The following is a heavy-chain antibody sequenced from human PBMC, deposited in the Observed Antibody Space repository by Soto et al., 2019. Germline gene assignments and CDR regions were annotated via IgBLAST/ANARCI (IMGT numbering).Heavy chain of an antibody. CDR1: GYTFTSYD. D-gene: IGHD3-3*01. Sequence: QVQLVQSGAEVKKPGASVKVSCKASGYTFTSYDINWVRQATGQGLEWMGCMNPNSGNTGYAQKFQGRVTMTRNTSISTAYIELSSLRSEDTAVYYCARGHYDFWSGYQKYYYYYGMDVWGQGTTVTVSS. J-gene: IGHJ6*02. V-gene: IGHV1-8*01. CDR2: MNPNSGNT. CDR3: ARGHYDFWSGYQKYYYYYGMDV.